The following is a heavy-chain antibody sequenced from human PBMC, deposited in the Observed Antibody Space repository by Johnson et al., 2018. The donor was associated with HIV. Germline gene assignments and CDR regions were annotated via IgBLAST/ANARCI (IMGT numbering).Heavy chain of an antibody. CDR3: ARDYYGGDCSRGDAFDI. D-gene: IGHD2-21*02. Sequence: QEKLVESGGGLVQPGGSLRLSCAASEFNVSSNYMNLVRQAPGRGLEWVSYISSSGSTIYYADSVKGRFTISRDNAKNSLYLQMNSLRAEDTAVYYCARDYYGGDCSRGDAFDIWGQGTMVTVSS. CDR2: ISSSGSTI. V-gene: IGHV3-11*04. J-gene: IGHJ3*02. CDR1: EFNVSSNY.